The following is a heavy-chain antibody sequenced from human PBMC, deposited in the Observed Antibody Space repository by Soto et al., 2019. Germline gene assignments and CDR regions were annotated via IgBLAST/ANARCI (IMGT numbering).Heavy chain of an antibody. D-gene: IGHD2-21*02. V-gene: IGHV1-69*13. CDR3: ARDPSYSDNGKAVPAKYGMGG. CDR1: GGTFSGYA. Sequence: GSSVKVSCKASGGTFSGYAFSWVRQAPGQGLEWMGGIIPIFGRANYAQKFQGRVTITADESTGTGYMELSSLRPEDTAVYYCARDPSYSDNGKAVPAKYGMGGWGEGTGVSDSS. CDR2: IIPIFGRA. J-gene: IGHJ6*04.